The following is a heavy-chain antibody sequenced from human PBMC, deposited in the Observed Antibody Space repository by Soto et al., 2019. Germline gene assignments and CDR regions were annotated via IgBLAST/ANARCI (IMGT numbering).Heavy chain of an antibody. Sequence: QVQLQESGPGLVKPSETLSLTCTVSGGSVSPYYWSWIRQSPGKGLEWIGNIRYSGSTDYNPSLKSRVTISIDTSTNQFSLKLTSVTAADTAVYYCAKGGTSSLPFDYWGQGTLVTVYS. D-gene: IGHD2-2*01. J-gene: IGHJ4*02. CDR1: GGSVSPYY. CDR3: AKGGTSSLPFDY. CDR2: IRYSGST. V-gene: IGHV4-59*02.